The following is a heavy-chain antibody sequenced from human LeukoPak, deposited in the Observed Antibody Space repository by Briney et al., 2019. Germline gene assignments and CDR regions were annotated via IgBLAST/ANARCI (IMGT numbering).Heavy chain of an antibody. V-gene: IGHV4-39*01. CDR3: ARLVEMATIPPYVDY. CDR1: GGSISSSSYY. Sequence: SETLSLTCTVSGGSISSSSYYWGWIRQPPGKGLEWIGSMYYSGSTYYNPSLKSRVTISVDTSKNQFSLKLSSVTATDTAVYYCARLVEMATIPPYVDYWGQGTLVTVSS. D-gene: IGHD5-24*01. CDR2: MYYSGST. J-gene: IGHJ4*02.